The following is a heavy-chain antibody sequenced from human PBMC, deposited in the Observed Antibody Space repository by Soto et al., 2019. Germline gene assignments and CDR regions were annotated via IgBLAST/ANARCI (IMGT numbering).Heavy chain of an antibody. J-gene: IGHJ4*03. CDR3: ARGSRDSYPGSRIFDL. CDR2: IGSGSRGT. D-gene: IGHD3-10*01. V-gene: IGHV3-23*01. Sequence: EAQLLESGGGLVQPGGSLRLSCAASGFAFSNFAMSWVRQAPGKGLEWVSAIGSGSRGTHYAESVEDRFTISRDDSKNTLYLQMSSLRAEDSAVYYCARGSRDSYPGSRIFDLWGRGTRVTVAS. CDR1: GFAFSNFA.